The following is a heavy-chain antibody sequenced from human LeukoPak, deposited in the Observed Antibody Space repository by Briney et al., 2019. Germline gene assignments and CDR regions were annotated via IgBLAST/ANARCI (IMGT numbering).Heavy chain of an antibody. Sequence: PGGSLRLSCAASGFTFDDYAMPWVRQAPGKGLEWVSGISWNSGSIGYADSVKGRFTISRDNAKNSLYLQMNSLRAEDTALYYCAKGYGDYVVTPSDYWGQGTLVTVSS. CDR2: ISWNSGSI. CDR1: GFTFDDYA. CDR3: AKGYGDYVVTPSDY. J-gene: IGHJ4*02. D-gene: IGHD4-17*01. V-gene: IGHV3-9*01.